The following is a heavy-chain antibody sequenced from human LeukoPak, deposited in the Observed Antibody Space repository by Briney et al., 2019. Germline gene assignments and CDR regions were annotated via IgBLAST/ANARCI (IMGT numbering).Heavy chain of an antibody. CDR3: ARGRKYYGSGSYYNVGIIFDY. J-gene: IGHJ4*02. Sequence: SETLSLTCTVSGGSISSGSYYWSWIRQPAGKGLEWIGRIYTSGSTNYNPSLKSRVTISVDTSKNQFSLKLSSVTAADTAVYYCARGRKYYGSGSYYNVGIIFDYWGQGTLVTVSS. D-gene: IGHD3-10*01. CDR1: GGSISSGSYY. CDR2: IYTSGST. V-gene: IGHV4-61*02.